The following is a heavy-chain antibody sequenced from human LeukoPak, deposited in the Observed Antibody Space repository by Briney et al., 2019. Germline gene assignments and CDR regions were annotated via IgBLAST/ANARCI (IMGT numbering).Heavy chain of an antibody. CDR2: IYYSGST. J-gene: IGHJ4*02. Sequence: PSETLSLTCTVSGGSISSSSYSWGWIREPPGKGLEWIGSIYYSGSTYYNPSLKSRVTISVDTSKNQFSLKLSSVTAADTAVYYCARHSSGWNFDYWGQGTLVTVSS. V-gene: IGHV4-39*01. CDR1: GGSISSSSYS. CDR3: ARHSSGWNFDY. D-gene: IGHD6-19*01.